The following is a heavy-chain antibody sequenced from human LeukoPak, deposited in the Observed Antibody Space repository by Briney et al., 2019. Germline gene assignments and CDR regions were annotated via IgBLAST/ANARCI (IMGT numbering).Heavy chain of an antibody. CDR2: TNHRGNT. CDR3: ARAYSSGYYMDY. Sequence: PSETLSLTCAVYGGSLSGYYWSWIRQPPGKGLEWIGETNHRGNTNYNPSLKSRVTISVDTSKNQFSLKLSSVTAADTAVYYCARAYSSGYYMDYWGQGTLVTVSS. V-gene: IGHV4-34*01. D-gene: IGHD3-22*01. J-gene: IGHJ4*02. CDR1: GGSLSGYY.